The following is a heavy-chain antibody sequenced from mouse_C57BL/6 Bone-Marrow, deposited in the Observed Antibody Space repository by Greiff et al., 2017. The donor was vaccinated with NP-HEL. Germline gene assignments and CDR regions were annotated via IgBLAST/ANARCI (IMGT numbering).Heavy chain of an antibody. CDR3: ARDGDYDAWFAY. V-gene: IGHV5-4*01. CDR2: ISDGGSYT. D-gene: IGHD2-4*01. CDR1: GFTFSSYA. Sequence: DVQLQESGGGLVKPGGSLKLSCAASGFTFSSYAMSWVRQTPEKRLEWVATISDGGSYTYYPDNVKGRFTISRDNAKNNLYLQISHLKSEDTAMYYCARDGDYDAWFAYWGQGTLVTVSA. J-gene: IGHJ3*01.